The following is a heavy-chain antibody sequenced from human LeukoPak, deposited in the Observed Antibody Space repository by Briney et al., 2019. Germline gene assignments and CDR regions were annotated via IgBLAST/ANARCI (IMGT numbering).Heavy chain of an antibody. CDR2: IYPGDSDP. D-gene: IGHD3-9*01. CDR3: ARPLLTGYPEIKD. Sequence: GESLKISCKVSGYSFTSYWIGWARQMPGKGLEWVGIIYPGDSDPKYSPSFQGQVTISVDKSITTAYLQWSSLKASDTAIYYCARPLLTGYPEIKDWGQGTLVTVSS. J-gene: IGHJ4*02. CDR1: GYSFTSYW. V-gene: IGHV5-51*01.